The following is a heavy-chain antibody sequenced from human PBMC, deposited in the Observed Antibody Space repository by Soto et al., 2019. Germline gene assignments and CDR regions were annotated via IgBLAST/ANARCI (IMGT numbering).Heavy chain of an antibody. CDR2: VSGYNGET. CDR1: GYTFTSFG. V-gene: IGHV1-18*04. CDR3: ASDKPVNYFGLGTFDS. D-gene: IGHD3-10*01. J-gene: IGHJ4*02. Sequence: ASVKVSCKASGYTFTSFGISWVRQAPGQGLEWVGWVSGYNGETEHAQKVQGRVTMTTDASTNTAYLDLSSLRPDDTAVYYCASDKPVNYFGLGTFDSWGQGTVVTVSS.